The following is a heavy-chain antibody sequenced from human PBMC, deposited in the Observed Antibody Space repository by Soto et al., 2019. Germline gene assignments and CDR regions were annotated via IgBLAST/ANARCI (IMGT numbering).Heavy chain of an antibody. J-gene: IGHJ4*02. CDR3: ARTLYGDNVDY. Sequence: ASVKVSCKASGYMFTSYAMHWMRQAPGQRLELMGWINVGNGNTKYSQKFQGRVTMTRNTSISTAYMELSSLRSEDTAVYYCARTLYGDNVDYWGQGTLVTVSS. V-gene: IGHV1-3*01. CDR1: GYMFTSYA. CDR2: INVGNGNT. D-gene: IGHD4-17*01.